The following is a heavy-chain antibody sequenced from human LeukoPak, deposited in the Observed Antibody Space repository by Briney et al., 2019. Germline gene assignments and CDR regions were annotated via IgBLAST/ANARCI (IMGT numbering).Heavy chain of an antibody. J-gene: IGHJ4*02. CDR2: ISSNGGST. CDR3: VKDGSGSYYTYYFDY. V-gene: IGHV3-64D*06. Sequence: KPGGSLRLSCSAPGFTFSRYAMHWVRQAPGKGLENVSAISSNGGSTYYADSVKGRFTISRDNSKNTLYLQMSSLRAEDTAVYYCVKDGSGSYYTYYFDYWGQGTLVTVSS. CDR1: GFTFSRYA. D-gene: IGHD3-10*01.